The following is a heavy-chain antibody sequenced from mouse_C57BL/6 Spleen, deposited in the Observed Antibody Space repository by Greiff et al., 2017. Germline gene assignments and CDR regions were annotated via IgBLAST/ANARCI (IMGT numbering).Heavy chain of an antibody. CDR2: INPYNGDT. J-gene: IGHJ2*01. Sequence: EVQLQQSGPELVKPGDSVKISCKASGYSFTGYFMNWVMQSHGKSLEWVGRINPYNGDTFYNQKFKGKATLTVDKSSSTAHMALRSMTSEDSAVXYCAREGITTVPYFDYWGQGTTLTVSS. CDR3: AREGITTVPYFDY. V-gene: IGHV1-20*01. CDR1: GYSFTGYF. D-gene: IGHD1-1*01.